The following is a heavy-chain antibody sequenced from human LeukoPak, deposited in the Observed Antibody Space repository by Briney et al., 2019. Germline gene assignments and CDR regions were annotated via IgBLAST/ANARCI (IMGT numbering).Heavy chain of an antibody. CDR2: ISGSGGST. D-gene: IGHD3-9*01. J-gene: IGHJ4*02. V-gene: IGHV3-23*01. Sequence: GGSLRLSCAASGFTFSSYAMSWVRQAPGKGLEWVSAISGSGGSTYYADSVKGRFTISRDNSKNTLYLQMNSLRAEDTAVYYYAKGDFDWLLSDVDYWGQGTLVTVSS. CDR3: AKGDFDWLLSDVDY. CDR1: GFTFSSYA.